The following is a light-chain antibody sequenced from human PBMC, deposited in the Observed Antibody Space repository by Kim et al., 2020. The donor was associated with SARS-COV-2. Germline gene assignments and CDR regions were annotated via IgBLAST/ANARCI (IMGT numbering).Light chain of an antibody. J-gene: IGKJ2*01. CDR1: QNVNRH. V-gene: IGKV3-15*01. CDR2: DAS. CDR3: QQYNNWPPEHT. Sequence: SPGERGTLSWRASQNVNRHLAWYQQKPGQAPRLLMYDASTRATGIPARFSGSGSGTEFTLTISSLQSEDFAVYYCQQYNNWPPEHTFGQGTKLEI.